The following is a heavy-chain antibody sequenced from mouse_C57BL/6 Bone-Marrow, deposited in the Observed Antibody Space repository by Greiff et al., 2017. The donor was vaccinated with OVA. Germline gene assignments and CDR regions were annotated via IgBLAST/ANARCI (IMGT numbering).Heavy chain of an antibody. Sequence: QVQLQQSGPELVKPGASVKISCKASGYAFSSSWMNWVKQRPGKGLEWIGRIYPGDGDTNYNGKFKGKATLTAAKSSSTAYMQLSSLTSEDSAVYFCERNYGYGFDYWGQGTTLTVSS. CDR1: GYAFSSSW. D-gene: IGHD2-2*01. CDR3: ERNYGYGFDY. CDR2: IYPGDGDT. J-gene: IGHJ2*01. V-gene: IGHV1-82*01.